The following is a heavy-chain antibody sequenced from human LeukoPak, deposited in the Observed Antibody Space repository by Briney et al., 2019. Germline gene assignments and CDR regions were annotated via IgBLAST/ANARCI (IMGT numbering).Heavy chain of an antibody. CDR1: GGSISSGGYY. D-gene: IGHD2-2*01. Sequence: PSQTLSLTCTVSGGSISSGGYYWSWIRQHPGKVLEWIGYIYYSGSTYYNPSLKSRVTISVDTSKNQFSLKLSSVTAADTAVYYCARAGGGLGYCSSTSCVDYWGQGTLVTVSS. J-gene: IGHJ4*02. CDR3: ARAGGGLGYCSSTSCVDY. CDR2: IYYSGST. V-gene: IGHV4-31*03.